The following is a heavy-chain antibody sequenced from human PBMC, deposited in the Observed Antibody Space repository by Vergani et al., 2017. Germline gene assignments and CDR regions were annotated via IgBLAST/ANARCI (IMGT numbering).Heavy chain of an antibody. J-gene: IGHJ4*02. CDR3: AINSXALVVPAANDRSDY. Sequence: QVQILQSGGGVVQPGGSLRLSCTLSGFTLNTYGIHWVRQAPGKGLEWVSFIRYDGSSEYYGDSVKGRFTISRDKSQNTVNLQMNSLRTEDTAVYYCAINSXALVVPAANDRSDYWGQGTLVTVSS. V-gene: IGHV3-30*02. D-gene: IGHD2-2*01. CDR2: IRYDGSSE. CDR1: GFTLNTYG.